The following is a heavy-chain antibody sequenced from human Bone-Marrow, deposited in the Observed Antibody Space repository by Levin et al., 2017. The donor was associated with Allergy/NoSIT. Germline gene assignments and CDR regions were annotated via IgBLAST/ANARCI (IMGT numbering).Heavy chain of an antibody. Sequence: GGSLRLSCAASGFTFSSYWMHWVRQAPGKGLVWVSRINSDGSSTSYADSVKGRFTISRDNAKNTLYLQMNSLRAEDTAVYYCARGLYFPSTVTTNDAFDIWGQGTMVTVSS. CDR2: INSDGSST. D-gene: IGHD4-17*01. CDR3: ARGLYFPSTVTTNDAFDI. CDR1: GFTFSSYW. J-gene: IGHJ3*02. V-gene: IGHV3-74*01.